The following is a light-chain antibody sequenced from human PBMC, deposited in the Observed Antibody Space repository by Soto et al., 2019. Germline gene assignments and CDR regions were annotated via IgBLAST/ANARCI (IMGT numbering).Light chain of an antibody. CDR1: SSDVGGYNL. V-gene: IGLV2-23*02. CDR2: DVT. J-gene: IGLJ3*02. Sequence: QSALTQPASVSGSPGQSITISCTGTSSDVGGYNLVSWYQHYPGKAPQLIIFDVTKRPSGVSARFSGSKSGNTASLTISGLQAEDEAEYFCCSYAGSCFRVFGGGTKVTVL. CDR3: CSYAGSCFRV.